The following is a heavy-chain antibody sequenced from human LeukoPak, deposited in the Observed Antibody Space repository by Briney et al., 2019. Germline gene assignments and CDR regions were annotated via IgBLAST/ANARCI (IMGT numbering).Heavy chain of an antibody. CDR2: INPNSGGT. J-gene: IGHJ4*02. Sequence: ASVKVSCKASGYTFTGYYMHWVRQAPGQGLEWMGWINPNSGGTNYAQKFQGRVTMTRDTSISTAYMELSRLRSDDTAVYYRARWIQGENSGLDYWGQGTLVTVSS. CDR1: GYTFTGYY. D-gene: IGHD6-19*01. V-gene: IGHV1-2*02. CDR3: ARWIQGENSGLDY.